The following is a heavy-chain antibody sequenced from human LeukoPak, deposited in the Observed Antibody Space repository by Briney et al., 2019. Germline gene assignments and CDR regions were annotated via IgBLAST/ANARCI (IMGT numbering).Heavy chain of an antibody. Sequence: GGSLRLSCAASDFTFSSYWMTWVRQAPGKGLEWVANIKQDGSEKFYLDSVKGRFTISGDNSKNTLYLQMNSLRGEDTAVYYCAKRDHDILSTYYSYYDYWGQGTLVTVSS. CDR3: AKRDHDILSTYYSYYDY. D-gene: IGHD3-9*01. CDR2: IKQDGSEK. CDR1: DFTFSSYW. J-gene: IGHJ4*02. V-gene: IGHV3-7*03.